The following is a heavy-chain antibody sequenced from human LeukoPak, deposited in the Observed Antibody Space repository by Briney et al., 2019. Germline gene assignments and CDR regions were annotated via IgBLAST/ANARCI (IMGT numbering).Heavy chain of an antibody. D-gene: IGHD6-13*01. CDR3: AKDIRFSWYTYNNWFDS. CDR1: GVNFGQYA. J-gene: IGHJ5*01. Sequence: GGSLRLSCAASGVNFGQYARHWVRQVPGKGLEWVSGISWDSGTIAYADSVQGRFTISRDNANNSLYLQVNSLRAEDPALYFCAKDIRFSWYTYNNWFDSWGQGTLVTVSS. CDR2: ISWDSGTI. V-gene: IGHV3-9*01.